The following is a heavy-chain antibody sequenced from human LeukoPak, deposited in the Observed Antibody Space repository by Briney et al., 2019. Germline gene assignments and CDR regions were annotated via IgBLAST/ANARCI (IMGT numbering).Heavy chain of an antibody. CDR3: AKGQASNTRHFDY. Sequence: GGSLRLSCSASGFTFSSYSMAWVRQAPGKGLEWVSIMSDSGGDTHFADSVKGRFTISRDNSKNTLYLQMNGLRAEDTAVYYCAKGQASNTRHFDYWGQGTLVTVSP. V-gene: IGHV3-23*01. J-gene: IGHJ4*02. CDR1: GFTFSSYS. D-gene: IGHD2-2*01. CDR2: MSDSGGDT.